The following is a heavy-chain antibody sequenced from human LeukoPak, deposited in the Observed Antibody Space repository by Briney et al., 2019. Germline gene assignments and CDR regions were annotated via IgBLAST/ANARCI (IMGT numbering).Heavy chain of an antibody. J-gene: IGHJ4*02. D-gene: IGHD6-13*01. CDR1: GFTFSSYG. CDR2: ISMSGGNT. V-gene: IGHV3-23*01. Sequence: PGGSLRLSCVASGFTFSSYGMSWVRQAPGMGLEWVSAISMSGGNTYYADSVKGRFTISRDNSKNTLYLQMNSLRADDTAVYSCANLGPGYTSNWPRATRREDFAYSGQGTLATVPS. CDR3: ANLGPGYTSNWPRATRREDFAY.